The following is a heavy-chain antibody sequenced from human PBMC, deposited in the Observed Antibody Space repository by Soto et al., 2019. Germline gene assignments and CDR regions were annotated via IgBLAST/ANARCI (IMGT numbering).Heavy chain of an antibody. J-gene: IGHJ1*01. V-gene: IGHV3-53*01. CDR3: ARAPYSSGWPEYFQH. CDR1: GFTVSSNY. D-gene: IGHD6-19*01. CDR2: IYSGGST. Sequence: GGSLRLSCAASGFTVSSNYMSWVRQAPGKGLEWVSVIYSGGSTYYADSVKGRFTISRDNSKNTLYLQMNSLRAEDTAVYYCARAPYSSGWPEYFQHWGQGTLVTVSS.